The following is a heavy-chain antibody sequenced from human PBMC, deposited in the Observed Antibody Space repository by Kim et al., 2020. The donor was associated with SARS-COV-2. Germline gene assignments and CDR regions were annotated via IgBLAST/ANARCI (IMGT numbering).Heavy chain of an antibody. CDR1: GGSFSGYY. D-gene: IGHD5-12*01. CDR3: ASGGFAKSGYSGYDFG. J-gene: IGHJ4*02. Sequence: SETLSLTCAVYGGSFSGYYWSWIRQPPGKGLEWIGEINHSGSTNYNPSLKSRVTISVDTSKNQFSLKLSSVTAADTAVYYCASGGFAKSGYSGYDFGWGQGTLVTVSS. V-gene: IGHV4-34*01. CDR2: INHSGST.